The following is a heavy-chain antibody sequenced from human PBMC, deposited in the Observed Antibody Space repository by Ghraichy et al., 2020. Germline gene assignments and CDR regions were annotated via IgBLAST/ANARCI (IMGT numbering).Heavy chain of an antibody. V-gene: IGHV1-18*04. CDR3: AREGYGDYGTGPLDY. Sequence: ASVKVSCKASGYTFTSYGISWVRQAPGQGLEWMGWISAYNGNTNYAQKLQGRVTMTTDTSTSTAYMELRSLRSDDTAVYYCAREGYGDYGTGPLDYWGQGTLVTVSS. J-gene: IGHJ4*02. D-gene: IGHD4-17*01. CDR2: ISAYNGNT. CDR1: GYTFTSYG.